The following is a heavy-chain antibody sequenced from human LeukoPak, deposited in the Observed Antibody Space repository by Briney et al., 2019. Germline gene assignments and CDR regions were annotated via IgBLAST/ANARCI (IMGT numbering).Heavy chain of an antibody. CDR1: GGYISSYY. V-gene: IGHV4-59*01. Sequence: SETLSLTCTVSGGYISSYYWSWIRQPPGKRLERIGYIYYSGGTNYNPSLKSRVTISVDTSKNQFSLKLSSVTAADTAVYYCARVPPTNWFDPRGQGTLVTVSS. CDR2: IYYSGGT. CDR3: ARVPPTNWFDP. J-gene: IGHJ5*02.